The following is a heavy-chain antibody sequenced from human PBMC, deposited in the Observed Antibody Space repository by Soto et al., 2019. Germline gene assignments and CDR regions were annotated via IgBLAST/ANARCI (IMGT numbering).Heavy chain of an antibody. CDR3: ARFIVATYLQQLLKGYGMDV. V-gene: IGHV1-2*04. Sequence: ASVKVSCKASGYTFTGYYMHWVRQAPGQGLEWMGWINPNSGGTNYAQKFQGWVTMTRDTSISTAYMELSSLRSEDTAVYYCARFIVATYLQQLLKGYGMDVWGQGTTVTVSS. J-gene: IGHJ6*02. CDR2: INPNSGGT. CDR1: GYTFTGYY. D-gene: IGHD5-12*01.